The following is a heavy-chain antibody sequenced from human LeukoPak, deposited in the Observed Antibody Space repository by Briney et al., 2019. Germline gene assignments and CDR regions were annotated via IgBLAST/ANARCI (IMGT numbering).Heavy chain of an antibody. CDR1: ASTFTTYG. D-gene: IGHD3-10*01. CDR3: ATYFSGSGSFTTLFDH. V-gene: IGHV1-18*04. J-gene: IGHJ4*02. Sequence: ASVNVSSKTSASTFTTYGITWVRQAPGQGLKWMGWINTHKGNTYYSRDFQDRVFMTTDASTTTAYMELRSLRSDDTAIYYCATYFSGSGSFTTLFDHWGQGTLVTVSS. CDR2: INTHKGNT.